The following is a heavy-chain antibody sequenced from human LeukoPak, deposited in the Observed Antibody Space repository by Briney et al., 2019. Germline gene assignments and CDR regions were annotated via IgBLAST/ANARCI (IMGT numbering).Heavy chain of an antibody. CDR3: ARGLAYSSGWYHYFDY. V-gene: IGHV4-31*03. J-gene: IGHJ4*02. CDR2: IYYSGST. Sequence: SQTLSLTCTVSGGSISSGGYYWSWIRQHPGKGLEWIGYIYYSGSTYYNPSLKSRVTISVDTSKNQFSLKLSSVTAADTAVYYCARGLAYSSGWYHYFDYWGQGTLVTVSS. CDR1: GGSISSGGYY. D-gene: IGHD6-19*01.